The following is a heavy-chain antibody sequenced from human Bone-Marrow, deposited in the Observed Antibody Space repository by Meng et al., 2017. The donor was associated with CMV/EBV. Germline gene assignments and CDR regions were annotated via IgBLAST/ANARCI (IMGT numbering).Heavy chain of an antibody. Sequence: GESLKISCAASGFTFSSYSMNWVRQAPGKGLEWVSSISSSGSTIYYADSVKGRFTISRDNAKNSLYLQMNSLRAEDTAVYYCARAQLGRYYDSSGYWFDYWGQGTRVTGSS. CDR3: ARAQLGRYYDSSGYWFDY. CDR1: GFTFSSYS. J-gene: IGHJ4*02. V-gene: IGHV3-48*04. D-gene: IGHD3-22*01. CDR2: ISSSGSTI.